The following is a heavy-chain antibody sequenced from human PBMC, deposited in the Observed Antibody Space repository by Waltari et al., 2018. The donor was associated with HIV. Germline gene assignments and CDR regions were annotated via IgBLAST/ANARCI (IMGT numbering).Heavy chain of an antibody. V-gene: IGHV1-69*06. D-gene: IGHD6-19*01. CDR2: IIPSLGTA. Sequence: QVQLVQSGAEVKKPGSSVKVSCKASGGTFSSYAISWVRQAPGQGLEWMGGIIPSLGTANYAQKFQGRVTITADKSTSTAYMELSSLRSEDTAVYYCARERGIAVAAPGAFDIWGQGTMVTVSS. CDR3: ARERGIAVAAPGAFDI. CDR1: GGTFSSYA. J-gene: IGHJ3*02.